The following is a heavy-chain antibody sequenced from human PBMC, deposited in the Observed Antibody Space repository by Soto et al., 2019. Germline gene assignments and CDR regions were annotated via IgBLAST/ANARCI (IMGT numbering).Heavy chain of an antibody. Sequence: EMKLVESGGGLVQPGRSLRLSCAASGFTFENYAMHWVRQAPGKGPEWVSGISWNSDKRGYVDSVRGRFTISRDNAKSSLSLQMHSLRREDKAFYFCEKAGSYPVWGQGTLVTVSS. CDR3: EKAGSYPV. CDR1: GFTFENYA. V-gene: IGHV3-9*01. CDR2: ISWNSDKR. J-gene: IGHJ4*02. D-gene: IGHD1-26*01.